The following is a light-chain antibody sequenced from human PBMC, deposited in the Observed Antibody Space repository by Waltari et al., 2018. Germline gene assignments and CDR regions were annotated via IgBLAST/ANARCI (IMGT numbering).Light chain of an antibody. V-gene: IGKV3-11*01. CDR2: DTS. Sequence: EIVLTQSPATLSLSPGERATLSCRASQSVDMYLPWYQQRPGQAPRLLIYDTSNRATDIPAMFSGSGSGTDFTLTISSLEPEDFAVYYCQQRRNWPLTFGGGTKVEIK. J-gene: IGKJ4*01. CDR1: QSVDMY. CDR3: QQRRNWPLT.